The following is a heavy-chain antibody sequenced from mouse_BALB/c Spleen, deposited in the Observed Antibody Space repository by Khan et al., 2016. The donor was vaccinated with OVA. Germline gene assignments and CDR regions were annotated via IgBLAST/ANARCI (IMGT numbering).Heavy chain of an antibody. CDR2: MLPGDGST. CDR3: ERGGYGGFAY. D-gene: IGHD2-14*01. V-gene: IGHV1-85*01. CDR1: GYSFTSYD. Sequence: QIQLVQSGAELVKPGASVKLSCKASGYSFTSYDINWVRQRPEQGLEWIGWMLPGDGSTKYNENFKGKATLTTDKSSSTAYMQLSRLTSEDSVAYFCERGGYGGFAYWGQGTLVTVSA. J-gene: IGHJ3*01.